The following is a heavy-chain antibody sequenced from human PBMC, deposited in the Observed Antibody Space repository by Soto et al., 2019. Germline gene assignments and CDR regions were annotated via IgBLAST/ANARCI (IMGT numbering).Heavy chain of an antibody. CDR2: YYWDDDE. V-gene: IGHV2-5*02. D-gene: IGHD2-21*01. CDR1: GFSFSDGAVG. J-gene: IGHJ4*02. Sequence: QITLKESGPTLVKPTQTLTLTCTFSGFSFSDGAVGVGWFRQSPGKAPEWLAIYYWDDDEWHNPSLRTRLTTSYEAARSKVVLSMVDMDPQDTATYLCARGRRRESCGGGDCYYFDFWGQGLLVAAS. CDR3: ARGRRRESCGGGDCYYFDF.